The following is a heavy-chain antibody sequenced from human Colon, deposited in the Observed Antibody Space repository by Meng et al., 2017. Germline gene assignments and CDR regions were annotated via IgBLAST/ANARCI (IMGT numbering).Heavy chain of an antibody. Sequence: QVQLQPPGPGLWNPSPTLSLTCATSGDSVSSNRALWHWVRQSPSRGLEWLGQTYYRSEWQNHYGVSVKSRITINADTSRNHFSLHLNSVTPEDTAVYYCTTWYGEYWGQGTLVTVSS. CDR2: TYYRSEWQN. J-gene: IGHJ4*02. CDR3: TTWYGEY. CDR1: GDSVSSNRAL. D-gene: IGHD3-10*01. V-gene: IGHV6-1*01.